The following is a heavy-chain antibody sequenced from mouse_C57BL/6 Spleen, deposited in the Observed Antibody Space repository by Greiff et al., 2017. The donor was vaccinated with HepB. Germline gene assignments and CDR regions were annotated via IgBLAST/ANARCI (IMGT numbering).Heavy chain of an antibody. Sequence: EVKLMESGGGLVKPGGSLKLSCAASGFTFSDYGMHWVRQAPEKGLEWVAYISSGSSTIYYADTVKGRFTISRDNAKNTLVLQMTSLRSEDTAMYYCARPLATPGAWFAYWGQGTLVTVSA. CDR2: ISSGSSTI. D-gene: IGHD3-1*01. CDR3: ARPLATPGAWFAY. J-gene: IGHJ3*01. CDR1: GFTFSDYG. V-gene: IGHV5-17*01.